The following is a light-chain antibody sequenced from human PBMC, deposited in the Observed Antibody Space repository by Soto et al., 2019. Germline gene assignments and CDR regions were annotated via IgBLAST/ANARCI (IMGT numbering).Light chain of an antibody. V-gene: IGKV3-20*01. CDR1: QSVNSNF. CDR3: QHYAGSPRT. Sequence: ETALTQSPGTVSLSPGERATLSCRTSQSVNSNFLAWYQQKPGQAPRLLIYGVFNRATGIPDRFSGSGSGTDFTLTISGLEPEDSAVYYCQHYAGSPRTFGQGTKLEIK. J-gene: IGKJ2*01. CDR2: GVF.